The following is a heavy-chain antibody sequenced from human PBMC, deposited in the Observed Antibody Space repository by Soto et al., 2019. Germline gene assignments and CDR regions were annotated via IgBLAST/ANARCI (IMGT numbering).Heavy chain of an antibody. V-gene: IGHV4-59*01. CDR3: AAALSGSHDY. D-gene: IGHD1-26*01. J-gene: IGHJ4*02. Sequence: SETLSLTCTVSGGSISSYYWSWIRQPPGRGLEWIGYIYYSGSTNYNPSLKSRVTISVDTSKNQFSLKLSSVTAADTAVYYCAAALSGSHDYWGQGTLVTVSS. CDR1: GGSISSYY. CDR2: IYYSGST.